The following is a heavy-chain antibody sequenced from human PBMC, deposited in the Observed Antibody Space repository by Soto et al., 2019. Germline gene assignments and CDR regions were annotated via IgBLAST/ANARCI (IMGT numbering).Heavy chain of an antibody. CDR1: GGSFTSNNW. Sequence: QVQLQESGPGLVKPSGTLSLTCAVSGGSFTSNNWWTWVRQPPGQGLEWIGEIYRTGSPNYNPSLKSRVTTSLDKSENQFSLKVTSLTAADTAVYYCASRDPGTSVDYWGQGTLVTVSS. V-gene: IGHV4-4*02. J-gene: IGHJ4*02. CDR3: ASRDPGTSVDY. D-gene: IGHD1-7*01. CDR2: IYRTGSP.